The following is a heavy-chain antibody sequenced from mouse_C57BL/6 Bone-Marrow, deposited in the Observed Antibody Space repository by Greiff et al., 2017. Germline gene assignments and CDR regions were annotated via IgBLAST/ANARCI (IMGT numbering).Heavy chain of an antibody. V-gene: IGHV5-17*01. J-gene: IGHJ3*01. Sequence: DVKLVESGGGLVKPGGSLKFSCAASGFTFSDYGMHWVRQAPEKGLEWVAYISSGSSTIYYADTVKGRVTISRDNAKNTLFLQMTSLRSEDTAMYYCARSLAWFAYWGQGTLVTVSA. CDR2: ISSGSSTI. CDR1: GFTFSDYG. D-gene: IGHD6-2*01. CDR3: ARSLAWFAY.